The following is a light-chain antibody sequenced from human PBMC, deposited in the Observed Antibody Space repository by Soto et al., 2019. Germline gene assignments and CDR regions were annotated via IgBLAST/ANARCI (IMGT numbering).Light chain of an antibody. CDR3: LQYNVYPLS. Sequence: DIQMTQSPSTLSASVGDRVTITCRARQNINRWLALYQQRPGKAPNLLIHKASTLEVGVPSRFSGSASGTEFTLTISSLQPDDFAVYFCLQYNVYPLSFGGGTKVEIK. V-gene: IGKV1-5*03. CDR1: QNINRW. J-gene: IGKJ4*01. CDR2: KAS.